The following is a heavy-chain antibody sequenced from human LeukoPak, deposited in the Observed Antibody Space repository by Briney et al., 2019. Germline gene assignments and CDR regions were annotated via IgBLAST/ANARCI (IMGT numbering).Heavy chain of an antibody. CDR1: GFTFSSYA. CDR2: ISGSGGST. CDR3: ASDIRGANALDI. Sequence: GGSLRLSCAASGFTFSSYAMSWVRQAPGKGLEWVSAISGSGGSTYYADSVKGRFTISRDNSKNTLYLQMNSLRAEDTAVYYCASDIRGANALDIWGQGTMVTVSS. J-gene: IGHJ3*02. V-gene: IGHV3-23*01. D-gene: IGHD1-26*01.